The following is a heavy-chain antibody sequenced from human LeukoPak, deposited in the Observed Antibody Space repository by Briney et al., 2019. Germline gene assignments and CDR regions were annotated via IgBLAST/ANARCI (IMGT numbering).Heavy chain of an antibody. V-gene: IGHV5-51*01. Sequence: GASLEISCKGSGYSFTSYWIGWVRQLPGKGLEWMGIIYPGDSDTRYSPSFQGQVTISADKSISTAYLQWSSLKASDTAMYYCTRVRYYDSSGYYYPLDYWGQGTLVTVSS. CDR2: IYPGDSDT. CDR3: TRVRYYDSSGYYYPLDY. J-gene: IGHJ4*02. CDR1: GYSFTSYW. D-gene: IGHD3-22*01.